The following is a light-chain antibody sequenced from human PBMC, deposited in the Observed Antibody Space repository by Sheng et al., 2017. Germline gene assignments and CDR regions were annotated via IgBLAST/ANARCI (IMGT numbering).Light chain of an antibody. Sequence: DIQMTQSPSSLSASVGDKVTITCRASQSIYIYLNWFQQKPGKAPKLLIYAASTLQGGVPSRFSGSGSGTDFTLTISSLQPEDFATYYCQQSFSSPAWTFGQGTKVEIK. CDR3: QQSFSSPAWT. J-gene: IGKJ1*01. V-gene: IGKV1-39*01. CDR1: QSIYIY. CDR2: AAS.